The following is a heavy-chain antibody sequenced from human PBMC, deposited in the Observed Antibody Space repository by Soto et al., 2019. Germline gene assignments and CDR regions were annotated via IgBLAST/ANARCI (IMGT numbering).Heavy chain of an antibody. CDR2: INHSGST. D-gene: IGHD3-10*01. J-gene: IGHJ6*02. V-gene: IGHV4-34*01. CDR3: AREITMVRGVLSNYGMDV. Sequence: SETLSLTCAVYGGSFSGYYWSWIRQPPGKGLEWIGAINHSGSTNYNPSLKSRVTISVDTSKNQFSLTLSSVTAADTAVYYCAREITMVRGVLSNYGMDVWGQGTTVTVSS. CDR1: GGSFSGYY.